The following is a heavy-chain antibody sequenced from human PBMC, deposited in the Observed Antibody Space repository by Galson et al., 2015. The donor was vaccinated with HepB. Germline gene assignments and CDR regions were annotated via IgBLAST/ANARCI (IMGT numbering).Heavy chain of an antibody. CDR3: AIGHYYDSSGVVDP. J-gene: IGHJ5*02. CDR1: GFSFSSYG. V-gene: IGHV3-30*02. Sequence: SLRLSCAASGFSFSSYGMHWVRQAPGKGLEWVAVIRNDGSRTYYADSVKGRFSNSRDNSKSTLYLQMSRLRVDDTAVYYCAIGHYYDSSGVVDPWGQGTLVTVSS. CDR2: IRNDGSRT. D-gene: IGHD3-22*01.